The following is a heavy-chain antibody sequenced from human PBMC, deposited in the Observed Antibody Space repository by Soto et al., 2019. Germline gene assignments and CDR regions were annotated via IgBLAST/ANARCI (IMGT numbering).Heavy chain of an antibody. V-gene: IGHV5-51*01. CDR1: GYSFTSYW. D-gene: IGHD4-17*01. CDR3: ARWEGVTTPPYYYYYYMDV. Sequence: PGESLKISCKGSGYSFTSYWIGWVRQMPWKGLEWMGIIHPGDSDTRYSPSFQGQVTISADKSISTAYLQWSSLKASDTAMYYCARWEGVTTPPYYYYYYMDVWGKGTTVTVSS. CDR2: IHPGDSDT. J-gene: IGHJ6*03.